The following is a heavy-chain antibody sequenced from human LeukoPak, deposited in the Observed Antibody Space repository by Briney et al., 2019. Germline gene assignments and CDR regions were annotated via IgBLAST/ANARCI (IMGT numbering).Heavy chain of an antibody. CDR3: AKGLQQLVPFWFDP. Sequence: GGTLRLSCAASGFTFSSYAMSWVRQAPGKGLEWVSAISGSGGSTYYADVVKCRFTISRDNSKNTLYLQMNSLRAEDTAVYYCAKGLQQLVPFWFDPWGQGTLVTVSS. V-gene: IGHV3-23*01. J-gene: IGHJ5*02. D-gene: IGHD6-13*01. CDR1: GFTFSSYA. CDR2: ISGSGGST.